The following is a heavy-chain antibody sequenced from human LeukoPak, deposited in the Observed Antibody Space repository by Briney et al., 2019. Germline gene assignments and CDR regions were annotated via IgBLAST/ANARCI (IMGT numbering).Heavy chain of an antibody. CDR1: GGSISSGGYS. D-gene: IGHD3-3*02. V-gene: IGHV4-30-2*01. Sequence: SETLSLTCAVSGGSISSGGYSWSWIRQPPGKGLEWIGYIYHSGSTYYNPSLKSRVTISVDRSKNQFSLKLSSVTAADTAVYYCARDWGLRLRRSIFFDIWGQGTMVTVSS. CDR2: IYHSGST. CDR3: ARDWGLRLRRSIFFDI. J-gene: IGHJ3*02.